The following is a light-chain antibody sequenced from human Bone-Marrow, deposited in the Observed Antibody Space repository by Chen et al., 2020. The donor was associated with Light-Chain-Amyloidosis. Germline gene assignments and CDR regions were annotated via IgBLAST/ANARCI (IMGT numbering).Light chain of an antibody. V-gene: IGLV3-1*01. CDR3: QAWDSSLGV. CDR2: QDS. J-gene: IGLJ3*02. Sequence: SYELTQPPSVSVSPGQTASITCSGDKLGDKYACWYQQKPGQSPVLVIYQDSKRPSGIPERFSGSNSGNTATLTISGTQAMDEADYYCQAWDSSLGVVGGGTKLTVL. CDR1: KLGDKY.